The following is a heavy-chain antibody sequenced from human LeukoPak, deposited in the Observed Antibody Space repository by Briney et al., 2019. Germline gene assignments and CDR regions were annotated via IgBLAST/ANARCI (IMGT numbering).Heavy chain of an antibody. CDR3: ARERVTGTSYYYYYGMDV. CDR2: IWHDGSNK. D-gene: IGHD6-19*01. CDR1: GFTFSSYA. Sequence: GGSLRLSCAASGFTFSSYAMHWVRPASGKGLEWVAVIWHDGSNKYYAASVKGRFTVSRDNSKNTLYLQINRLRAEDTAVYYCARERVTGTSYYYYYGMDVWGQGTTVTVSS. V-gene: IGHV3-33*01. J-gene: IGHJ6*02.